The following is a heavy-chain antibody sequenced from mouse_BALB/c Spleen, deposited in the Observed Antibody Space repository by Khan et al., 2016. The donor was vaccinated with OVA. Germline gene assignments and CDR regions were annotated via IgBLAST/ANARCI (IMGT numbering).Heavy chain of an antibody. CDR1: GFNIKDTY. V-gene: IGHV14-3*02. CDR3: GRFFSHLYGSGCVVY. Sequence: VQLQQSGAELVKPGASVTLSCTASGFNIKDTYIHWVKQRPEQGLEWIGRIDPANGKTKNDPKFQDQATIKADTSSNTAYLQPSSLTSEDTAAYYCGRFFSHLYGSGCVVYWGQGTLVTVSA. J-gene: IGHJ3*01. D-gene: IGHD3-3*01. CDR2: IDPANGKT.